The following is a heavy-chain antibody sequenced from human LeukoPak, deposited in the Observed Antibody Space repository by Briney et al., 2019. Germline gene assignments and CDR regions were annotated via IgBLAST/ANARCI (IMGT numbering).Heavy chain of an antibody. D-gene: IGHD4-17*01. CDR2: IYYSGST. CDR3: ARSSEYGDPFNY. CDR1: GASISRSDYF. V-gene: IGHV4-39*01. J-gene: IGHJ4*02. Sequence: SETLSLICTVSGASISRSDYFWGRIRQPTGKGLEWIGSIYYSGSTYYSPSLKGRVTISVDTSKNQFSLKLTSVTAADTAVYYCARSSEYGDPFNYWGEGTLVTVSS.